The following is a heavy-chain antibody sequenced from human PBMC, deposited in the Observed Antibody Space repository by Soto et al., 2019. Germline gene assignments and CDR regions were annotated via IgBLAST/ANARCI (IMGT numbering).Heavy chain of an antibody. CDR1: GYTLTELS. Sequence: ASVKVSCKVSGYTLTELSMHWVRQAPGKGLEWMGGFDPEDGETIYAQKFQGRVTMTEDTSTDTAYMELSSLRSEDTAVYYCATDIVGAITRSYYYYGMDVWGQGTTVTVSS. CDR2: FDPEDGET. CDR3: ATDIVGAITRSYYYYGMDV. V-gene: IGHV1-24*01. J-gene: IGHJ6*02. D-gene: IGHD1-26*01.